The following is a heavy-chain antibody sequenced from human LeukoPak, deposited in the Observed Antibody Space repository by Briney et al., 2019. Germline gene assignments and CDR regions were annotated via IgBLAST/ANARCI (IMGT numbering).Heavy chain of an antibody. CDR2: IYYSGST. CDR3: ARHHCSSTSCYGDSTKSFDY. CDR1: GGSINSYY. Sequence: SETLSLTCTVSGGSINSYYWSWIRQPPGKGLEWIGYIYYSGSTNYNPSLKSRVTISVDTSKNQFSLKLSSVTAADTAVYYCARHHCSSTSCYGDSTKSFDYWGLGTLVTVSS. J-gene: IGHJ4*02. V-gene: IGHV4-59*08. D-gene: IGHD2-2*01.